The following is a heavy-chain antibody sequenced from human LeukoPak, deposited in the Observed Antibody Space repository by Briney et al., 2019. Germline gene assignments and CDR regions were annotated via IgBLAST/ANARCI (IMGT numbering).Heavy chain of an antibody. Sequence: SETLSLTCTVSGGSINSYYWSWIRQPPGKGLEWIGYIYYSGSTTYNPSLKSRVTISVDPSKNQFSLNLSSVTAADTAVYYCARGSGYYYGMDVWGQGTTVTVSS. CDR1: GGSINSYY. CDR3: ARGSGYYYGMDV. J-gene: IGHJ6*02. V-gene: IGHV4-59*01. CDR2: IYYSGST. D-gene: IGHD6-25*01.